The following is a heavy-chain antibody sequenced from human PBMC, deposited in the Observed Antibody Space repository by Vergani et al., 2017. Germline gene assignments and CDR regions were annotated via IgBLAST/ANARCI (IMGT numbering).Heavy chain of an antibody. V-gene: IGHV4-61*02. CDR3: ARFATVTTPVGYFDL. CDR2: TSTDGST. D-gene: IGHD4-17*01. Sequence: QVQLQESGPGLVKPSQTLSLTCSVSGGAVNSGSNFWTWIRQPAGKGLEWIGRTSTDGSTNYNPSLKSRVTVSVDTSKTQISLRLTSVTAEDTAVYYCARFATVTTPVGYFDLWGRGTLVTVSS. J-gene: IGHJ2*01. CDR1: GGAVNSGSNF.